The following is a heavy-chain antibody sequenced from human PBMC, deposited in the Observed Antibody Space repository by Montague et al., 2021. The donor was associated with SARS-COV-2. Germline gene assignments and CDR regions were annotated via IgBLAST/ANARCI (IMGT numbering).Heavy chain of an antibody. CDR3: ARGRYGGAAY. CDR2: INPSGGT. D-gene: IGHD1-26*01. CDR1: GGSFSGYY. J-gene: IGHJ4*02. V-gene: IGHV4-34*01. Sequence: SETLSLTCAVYGGSFSGYYWSWIRQPPGKGLEWIGEINPSGGTNYNLSLESRVTISADTSKKQFSLKFSSVSAADTAVYYCARGRYGGAAYWGQGTLVTVTS.